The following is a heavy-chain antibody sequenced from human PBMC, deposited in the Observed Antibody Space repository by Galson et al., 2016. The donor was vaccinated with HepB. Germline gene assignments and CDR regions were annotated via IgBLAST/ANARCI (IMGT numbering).Heavy chain of an antibody. V-gene: IGHV4-61*01. J-gene: IGHJ3*02. CDR1: GGSVSSGSYY. CDR2: INYRGNT. Sequence: SETLSLTCTVPGGSVSSGSYYWSWIRQPPGKGLEWIGCINYRGNTNYNPSLKSQVTISLDTSKSQFSLKLRSMTAEDTAVYYCAREGREYYDSSGPGDAFDIWGQGTMVTVSS. CDR3: AREGREYYDSSGPGDAFDI. D-gene: IGHD3-22*01.